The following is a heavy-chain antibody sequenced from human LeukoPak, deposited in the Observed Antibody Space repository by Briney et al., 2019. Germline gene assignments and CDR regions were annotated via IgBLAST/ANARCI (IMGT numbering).Heavy chain of an antibody. Sequence: GRSLRLSCAASGFTFSSYAMHWVRQAPGKGLEWVAVISYDGSNKYYADAVKGRFTISRDNSKNTLYLQMTSLSAEDTAVYYCARDGSFRDYYGSGSYYRAFDIWGQGTMVTVSS. D-gene: IGHD3-10*01. CDR1: GFTFSSYA. CDR2: ISYDGSNK. CDR3: ARDGSFRDYYGSGSYYRAFDI. V-gene: IGHV3-30*04. J-gene: IGHJ3*02.